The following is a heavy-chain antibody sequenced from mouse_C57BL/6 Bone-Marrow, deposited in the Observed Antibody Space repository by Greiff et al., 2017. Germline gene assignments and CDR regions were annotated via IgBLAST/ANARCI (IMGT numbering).Heavy chain of an antibody. CDR2: ISRGGGYT. V-gene: IGHV5-6*01. D-gene: IGHD3-2*02. J-gene: IGHJ4*01. CDR3: ARRGQRRLREDMDD. CDR1: GFTFSSYG. Sequence: EVQLQQSGADLVKPGGSLKLSCAASGFTFSSYGMSWVRQTPDKRLEWVATISRGGGYTYYPASVKGRFTISRDTATNTLYLQMSSLKSEDTAMYYCARRGQRRLREDMDDWGQGTSVTVSS.